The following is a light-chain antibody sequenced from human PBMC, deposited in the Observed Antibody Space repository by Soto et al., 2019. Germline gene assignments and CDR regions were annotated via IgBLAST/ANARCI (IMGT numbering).Light chain of an antibody. CDR2: AAS. CDR3: QKYNSAPRT. CDR1: QGISNY. J-gene: IGKJ1*01. Sequence: DIQMTQSPSSLSASVGDRVTITCRASQGISNYLAWYQQKPGKVPKLLIYAASPLQSGVPSRFSGSGSGTDFTLTTSSLQPEDVATYYCQKYNSAPRTFGQGTKVEIK. V-gene: IGKV1-27*01.